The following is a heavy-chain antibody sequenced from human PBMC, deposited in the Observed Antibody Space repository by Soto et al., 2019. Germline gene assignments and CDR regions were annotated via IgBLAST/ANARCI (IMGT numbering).Heavy chain of an antibody. J-gene: IGHJ4*02. V-gene: IGHV1-46*03. Sequence: ASVKVSCKASGYTFTSYYMHWVRQAPGQGLEWMGIINPSGGSTSYAQKFQGRVTMTRDTSTSTVYMELSSLRSEDTAVYYCARVLTYYDFWSGYYTGPFDYWGQGTRVTVSS. D-gene: IGHD3-3*01. CDR1: GYTFTSYY. CDR3: ARVLTYYDFWSGYYTGPFDY. CDR2: INPSGGST.